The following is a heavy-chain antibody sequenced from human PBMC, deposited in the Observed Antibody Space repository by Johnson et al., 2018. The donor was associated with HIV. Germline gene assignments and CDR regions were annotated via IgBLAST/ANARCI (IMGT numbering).Heavy chain of an antibody. CDR3: AKDIVSGSSPVMGAFDM. J-gene: IGHJ3*02. CDR2: ISWNSGSV. D-gene: IGHD6-13*01. V-gene: IGHV3-9*01. Sequence: VLLVESGGGLVEPGRSLRLSCAASGFSFDDYAMHWIRKTPGKGLEWVSGISWNSGSVIYVDSVKGRLTISRDNAKNSLYLQMNRLGAEDTALYYCAKDIVSGSSPVMGAFDMWGQGTMVTVS. CDR1: GFSFDDYA.